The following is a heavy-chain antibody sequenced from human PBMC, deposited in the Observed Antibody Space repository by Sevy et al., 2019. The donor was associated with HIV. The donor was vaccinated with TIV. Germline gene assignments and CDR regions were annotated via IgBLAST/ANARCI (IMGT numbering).Heavy chain of an antibody. CDR2: ITGSGGST. D-gene: IGHD1-26*01. V-gene: IGHV3-23*01. CDR1: GFTFSSSA. Sequence: GGSLRLSCAASGFTFSSSAMSWVRQAPGKGLEWVSGITGSGGSTYYADSVKGRFTISRDNSKNTLYLQMNSLRAEDTAVYYCAKREGATYYYYYGMDVWGQGTTVTVSS. CDR3: AKREGATYYYYYGMDV. J-gene: IGHJ6*02.